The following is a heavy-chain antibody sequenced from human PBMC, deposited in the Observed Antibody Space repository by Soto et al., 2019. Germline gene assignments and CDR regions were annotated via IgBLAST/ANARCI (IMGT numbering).Heavy chain of an antibody. V-gene: IGHV1-2*04. J-gene: IGHJ5*02. Sequence: ASVKVSCKASGYTFTGYYMHWVRQAPGQGLEWMGWINPNSGGTNYAQKFQGWVTMTTDTSTSTAYMELSRLRSEDTAVYYCARGRRYGSGSYYWLNYFDPWGQGTPVTVSS. CDR3: ARGRRYGSGSYYWLNYFDP. CDR2: INPNSGGT. CDR1: GYTFTGYY. D-gene: IGHD3-10*01.